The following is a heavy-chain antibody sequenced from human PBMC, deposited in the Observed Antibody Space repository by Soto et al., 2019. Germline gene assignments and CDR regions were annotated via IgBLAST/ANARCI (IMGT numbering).Heavy chain of an antibody. J-gene: IGHJ5*02. CDR2: INHSGST. Sequence: PSETLSLTCAVYGGSFSGYYWSWIRQPPGKGLEWIGEINHSGSTNYNPSLKSRVTISVDTSKNQFSLKLSSVTAADTAVYYCARAWSLLLGWFDPWGQGTLVTVSS. V-gene: IGHV4-34*01. D-gene: IGHD3-22*01. CDR3: ARAWSLLLGWFDP. CDR1: GGSFSGYY.